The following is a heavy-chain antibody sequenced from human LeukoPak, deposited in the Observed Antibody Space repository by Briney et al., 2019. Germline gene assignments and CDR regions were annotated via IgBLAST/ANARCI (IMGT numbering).Heavy chain of an antibody. CDR1: GGSFSGYY. CDR3: RWLQLSFDY. Sequence: SETLSLTCAVYGGSFSGYYWSWIRQPPGKGLGWIGEINHSGSTNYNPSLKSRVTISVDTSKNQFSLKLSSVTAADTAVYYCRWLQLSFDYWGQGTLVTVSS. J-gene: IGHJ4*02. V-gene: IGHV4-34*01. D-gene: IGHD5-24*01. CDR2: INHSGST.